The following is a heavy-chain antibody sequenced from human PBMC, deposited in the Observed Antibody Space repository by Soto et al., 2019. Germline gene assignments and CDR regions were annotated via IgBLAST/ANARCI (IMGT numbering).Heavy chain of an antibody. J-gene: IGHJ6*02. CDR3: ARRKNTLDEYYYYYYGMDV. Sequence: SVKVSCKASGGTFSSYAISWVRQAPGQGLEWMGGIIPIFGTANYAQKFQGRVTITADESTSTAYMELSSLRSEDTAVYYCARRKNTLDEYYYYYYGMDVWGQGTTVTVSS. CDR1: GGTFSSYA. V-gene: IGHV1-69*13. D-gene: IGHD2-2*03. CDR2: IIPIFGTA.